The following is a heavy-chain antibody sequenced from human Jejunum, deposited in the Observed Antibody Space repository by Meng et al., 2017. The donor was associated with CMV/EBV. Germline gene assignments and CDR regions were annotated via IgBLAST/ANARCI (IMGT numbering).Heavy chain of an antibody. V-gene: IGHV1-2*06. D-gene: IGHD4-23*01. CDR1: GYTFTAYW. J-gene: IGHJ4*02. CDR3: TRDYSGNWAIDY. Sequence: GKAPGYTFTAYWTHGVRKAPGQGLEWMGRIHPNAGSIDYAQKFQGRVTMTRDTSISTVYMDLSSLTSDDTAVYYCTRDYSGNWAIDYWGQGTLVTVSS. CDR2: IHPNAGSI.